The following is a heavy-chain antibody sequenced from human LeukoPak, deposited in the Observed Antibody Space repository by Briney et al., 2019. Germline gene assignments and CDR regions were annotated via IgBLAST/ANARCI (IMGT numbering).Heavy chain of an antibody. V-gene: IGHV3-30*18. D-gene: IGHD6-19*01. Sequence: PGRPLRLSCAASGFSFTMYGIHWVRQSPGKGLEWVAVISTDGNNEYYAKSVKGRFTISRDNSKNTVYLQMTSVRTEDTAVYYCAKDQIGWAPGYVSGPLDQWGQGTLVTVSS. CDR3: AKDQIGWAPGYVSGPLDQ. CDR1: GFSFTMYG. CDR2: ISTDGNNE. J-gene: IGHJ4*02.